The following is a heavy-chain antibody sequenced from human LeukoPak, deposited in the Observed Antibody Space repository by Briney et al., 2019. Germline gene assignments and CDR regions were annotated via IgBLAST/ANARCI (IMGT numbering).Heavy chain of an antibody. CDR3: ASSAMLWFGATYYYYGMDV. Sequence: ASVKVSCKASGYTFTGYYMHWVRQAPGQGLEWMGWINPNSGGTNYAQKFQGRVTMTRDTSISTSYMELSRLRSEDTAVYYCASSAMLWFGATYYYYGMDVWGQGTTVTVSS. J-gene: IGHJ6*02. D-gene: IGHD3-10*01. CDR2: INPNSGGT. V-gene: IGHV1-2*02. CDR1: GYTFTGYY.